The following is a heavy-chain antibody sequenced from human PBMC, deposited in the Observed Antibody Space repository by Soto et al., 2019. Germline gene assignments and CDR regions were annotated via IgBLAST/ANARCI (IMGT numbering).Heavy chain of an antibody. Sequence: QITLKESGPTLVKPTQTLKLTCTFSGFSFSDGAVGVGWFRQSPGKAPEWLAIYYWDEDGWHSPSLRPRLSIGYEAARSQVVLSMVDMDPQDTATYFCARGRRRASCWGGDCYYLDVWGQGLQVAAS. J-gene: IGHJ1*01. V-gene: IGHV2-5*02. CDR3: ARGRRRASCWGGDCYYLDV. D-gene: IGHD2-21*01. CDR2: YYWDEDG. CDR1: GFSFSDGAVG.